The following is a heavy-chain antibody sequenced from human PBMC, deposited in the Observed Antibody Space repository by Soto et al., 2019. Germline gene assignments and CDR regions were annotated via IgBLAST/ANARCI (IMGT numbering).Heavy chain of an antibody. Sequence: VQLVQSGAEVKKPGSTVKVSCKASGGTFSSYTISWVRQAPGQGLEWIGRIIPILGIANYAQKFQGRVTITADKSTSTAYMELSSLRSEDTAVYYCARGIVVVPAANTPTYYFDDWGQGTLVTVSS. J-gene: IGHJ4*02. CDR3: ARGIVVVPAANTPTYYFDD. V-gene: IGHV1-69*02. D-gene: IGHD2-2*01. CDR1: GGTFSSYT. CDR2: IIPILGIA.